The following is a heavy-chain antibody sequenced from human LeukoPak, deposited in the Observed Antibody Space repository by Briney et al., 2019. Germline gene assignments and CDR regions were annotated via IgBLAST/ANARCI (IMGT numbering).Heavy chain of an antibody. D-gene: IGHD2-21*02. V-gene: IGHV4-61*02. CDR3: ARGVVTGDYYMDV. CDR1: GGSITSGRYY. CDR2: LYTNGNT. Sequence: PSQTLSLTCSVSGGSITSGRYYWTWIRQPAGKGLEWIGRLYTNGNTNYDPSLESRVSISVDTSKSQFYLQLTSVTSADTAVYFCARGVVTGDYYMDVWGKGITVIVSS. J-gene: IGHJ6*03.